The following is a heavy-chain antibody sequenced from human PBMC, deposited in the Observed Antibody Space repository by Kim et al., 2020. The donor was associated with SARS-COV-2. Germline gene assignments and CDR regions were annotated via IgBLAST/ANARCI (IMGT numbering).Heavy chain of an antibody. V-gene: IGHV3-33*01. CDR2: IWYDGSNK. CDR3: AREHNYYDSSGYYFGGLAYFDY. Sequence: GGSLRLSCAASGFTFSSYGMHWVRQAPGKGLEWVAVIWYDGSNKYYADSVKGRFTISRDNSKNTLYLQMNSLRAEDTAVYYCAREHNYYDSSGYYFGGLAYFDYWGQGTLVTVSS. J-gene: IGHJ4*02. CDR1: GFTFSSYG. D-gene: IGHD3-22*01.